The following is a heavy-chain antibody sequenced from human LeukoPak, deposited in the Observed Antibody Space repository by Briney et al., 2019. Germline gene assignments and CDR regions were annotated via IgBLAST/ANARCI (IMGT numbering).Heavy chain of an antibody. CDR2: ISHDATDT. CDR1: RFTFHRYA. D-gene: IGHD3-10*01. Sequence: GGSLRLSCVGSRFTFHRYALHCARQVPGKGLFWVAIISHDATDTNYADSVKGRFTFSRDNSKRILYLEMNSLTTEDTAVYYCARDPSFYYNSGSSNTFDNWGLGALVTVSS. CDR3: ARDPSFYYNSGSSNTFDN. V-gene: IGHV3-30*01. J-gene: IGHJ4*02.